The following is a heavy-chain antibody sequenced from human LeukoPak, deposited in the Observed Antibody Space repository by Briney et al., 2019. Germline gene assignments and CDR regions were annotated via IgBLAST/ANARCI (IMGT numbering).Heavy chain of an antibody. CDR1: GGSINLYY. V-gene: IGHV4-59*01. CDR3: ARGIMTTVPTFDS. J-gene: IGHJ4*02. Sequence: ASETLSLTCTVSGGSINLYYWTWIRQPPGKGLEWIGFVYYSASTNYNPSLKSRVTISVDTSKKQFSLRLSSVTTAETAVYYCARGIMTTVPTFDSWGQGTLVTVSS. D-gene: IGHD4-17*01. CDR2: VYYSAST.